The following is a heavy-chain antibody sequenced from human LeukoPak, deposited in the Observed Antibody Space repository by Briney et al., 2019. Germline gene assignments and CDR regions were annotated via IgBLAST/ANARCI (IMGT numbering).Heavy chain of an antibody. CDR3: ARQGYDSSGYYYDAFDI. J-gene: IGHJ3*02. D-gene: IGHD3-22*01. V-gene: IGHV5-51*01. CDR1: GYSFTSYW. Sequence: GESLKISCKGSGYSFTSYWIGWVRQMPGKGLEWMGIIHPGDSDTRYSPSFQGQVTISADKSISTAYLQWSSLKASDTAMYYCARQGYDSSGYYYDAFDIWGQGTMVTVSS. CDR2: IHPGDSDT.